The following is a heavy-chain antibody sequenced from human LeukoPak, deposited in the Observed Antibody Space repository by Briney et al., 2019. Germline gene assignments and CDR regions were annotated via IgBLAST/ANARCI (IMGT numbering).Heavy chain of an antibody. CDR3: ARGVYHYYGSGRVAFDI. D-gene: IGHD3-10*01. J-gene: IGHJ3*02. CDR2: INAGNGNT. V-gene: IGHV1-3*01. Sequence: GASVKVSCKASGYTFTSYAMHWVRQAPGQRLEWMGWINAGNGNTKYSQKFQGRVTITRDTFASTAYMELSSLRSEDTAVYYCARGVYHYYGSGRVAFDIWGQGTMVTVSS. CDR1: GYTFTSYA.